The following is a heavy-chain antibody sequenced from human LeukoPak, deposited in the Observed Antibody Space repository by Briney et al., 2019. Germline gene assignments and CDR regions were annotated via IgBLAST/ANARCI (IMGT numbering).Heavy chain of an antibody. V-gene: IGHV4-30-4*01. CDR2: IYYSGST. CDR3: ARWLQAYYYFDY. J-gene: IGHJ4*02. CDR1: GGSISSGDYY. Sequence: PSETLSLTCTVSGGSISSGDYYRSWIRQPPGKGLEWIGYIYYSGSTYYNPSLKSRVTISVDTSKNQFSLKLSSVTAADTAVYYCARWLQAYYYFDYWGQGTLVTVSS. D-gene: IGHD5-18*01.